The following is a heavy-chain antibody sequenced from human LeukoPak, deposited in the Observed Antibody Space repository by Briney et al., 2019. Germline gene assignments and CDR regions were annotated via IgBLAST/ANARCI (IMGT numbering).Heavy chain of an antibody. CDR3: AREETYYDSSGYYPPDY. Sequence: GGSLRLSCAASGFTFSSYWMSWVRQAPGKGLEWLANIKADGGEKHYVGSVKGRFTISRDNARNSVYLQMNSLRAEDTAVYYCAREETYYDSSGYYPPDYWGQGTLVTVSS. CDR1: GFTFSSYW. D-gene: IGHD3-22*01. CDR2: IKADGGEK. V-gene: IGHV3-7*01. J-gene: IGHJ4*02.